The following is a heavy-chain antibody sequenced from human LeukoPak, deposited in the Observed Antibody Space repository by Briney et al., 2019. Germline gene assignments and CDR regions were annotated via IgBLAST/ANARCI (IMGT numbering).Heavy chain of an antibody. CDR3: ARHTNGWYGAFDI. J-gene: IGHJ3*02. Sequence: GGSLRLSRAVSGFSFSTYWMTWVRQAPGKGLERVGNIKEDGSEKYYVDSVRGRFTISRDIAKNSLYLQINSLRAEDTAVYYCARHTNGWYGAFDIWGQGTMVAVSS. CDR2: IKEDGSEK. V-gene: IGHV3-7*01. CDR1: GFSFSTYW. D-gene: IGHD6-19*01.